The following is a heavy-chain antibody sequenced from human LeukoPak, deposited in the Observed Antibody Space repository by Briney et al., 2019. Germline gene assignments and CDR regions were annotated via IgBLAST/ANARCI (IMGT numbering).Heavy chain of an antibody. CDR2: IKANIDGGTT. Sequence: GGSLRLSCAASGFSFSTAWMVWVRQTPGQGLEWVGRIKANIDGGTTDVAAPVKGRFTISRDDVRKMVYLQMNSLKTDDTGVYYCTTDFSHFDFSSGFYSYWGQGTLVAVSS. D-gene: IGHD3-3*01. CDR1: GFSFSTAW. V-gene: IGHV3-15*01. J-gene: IGHJ4*02. CDR3: TTDFSHFDFSSGFYSY.